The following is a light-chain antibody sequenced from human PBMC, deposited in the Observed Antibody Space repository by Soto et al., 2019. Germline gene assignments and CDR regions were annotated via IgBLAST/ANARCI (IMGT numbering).Light chain of an antibody. V-gene: IGKV1-5*01. Sequence: IQVTQSPSTLSASVGDRVTITCRASQSISSWFAWYQQKPGTAPKLLIYDASSLESGVPSRFSGSGSGTEFTLTISSLQPDDFATYYCQQYNSYSYTFGQGTKLEIK. CDR2: DAS. CDR3: QQYNSYSYT. CDR1: QSISSW. J-gene: IGKJ2*01.